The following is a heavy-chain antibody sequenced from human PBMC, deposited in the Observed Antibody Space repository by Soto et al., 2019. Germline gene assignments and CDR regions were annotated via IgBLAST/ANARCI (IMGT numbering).Heavy chain of an antibody. CDR1: GDSVSSNSAA. CDR3: VGTTSLQWYYMDV. D-gene: IGHD1-7*01. J-gene: IGHJ6*03. V-gene: IGHV6-1*01. Sequence: PSQTLSLTCAISGDSVSSNSAAWNWVRQSPSRGLEWLGRTYYRSRWYNDYAVSVKSRITVNPDTSKNQFSLHLNSVTPEDTAVYYFVGTTSLQWYYMDVWDKGSTVTVSS. CDR2: TYYRSRWYN.